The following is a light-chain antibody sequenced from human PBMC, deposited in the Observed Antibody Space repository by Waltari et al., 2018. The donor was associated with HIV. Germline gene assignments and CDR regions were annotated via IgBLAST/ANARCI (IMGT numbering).Light chain of an antibody. Sequence: QFALTQPASVSGPPGQSITISCSGTSSDIGYYNYISWYQQHPGKAPKLMIYEVSIRPSGISNRLSCSKSGNTASLTISALQAEDEADYFCSSVANSVTLSVLFGGGTKLTVL. CDR1: SSDIGYYNY. CDR3: SSVANSVTLSVL. J-gene: IGLJ3*02. CDR2: EVS. V-gene: IGLV2-14*01.